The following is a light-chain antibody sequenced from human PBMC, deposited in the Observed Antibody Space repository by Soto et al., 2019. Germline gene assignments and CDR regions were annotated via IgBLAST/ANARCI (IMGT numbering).Light chain of an antibody. J-gene: IGKJ4*01. V-gene: IGKV1-5*01. CDR2: DAS. CDR1: QSIGRW. Sequence: DIQMTQSPSTLSASVGDAVTVTCRASQSIGRWLAWYQQKPGKAPKLLIFDASNRATGIPARFSGSGSGTDFTLTISSLEPEDFAVYYCQQRSNWPPTFGGGTKVDI. CDR3: QQRSNWPPT.